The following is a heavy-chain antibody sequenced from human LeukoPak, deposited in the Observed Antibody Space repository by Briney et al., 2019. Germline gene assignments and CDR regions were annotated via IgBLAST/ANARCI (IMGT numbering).Heavy chain of an antibody. Sequence: SVKVSCKASGGTFSSYAISWVRQAPGQGLEWMGGIIPIFGTTNYAQKFQGRITITADKSTSTAYMELSSLRSEDTAVYYCARVYSSSTSCSTANWFDPWGQGTLVTVSS. J-gene: IGHJ5*02. CDR3: ARVYSSSTSCSTANWFDP. D-gene: IGHD2-2*01. V-gene: IGHV1-69*06. CDR2: IIPIFGTT. CDR1: GGTFSSYA.